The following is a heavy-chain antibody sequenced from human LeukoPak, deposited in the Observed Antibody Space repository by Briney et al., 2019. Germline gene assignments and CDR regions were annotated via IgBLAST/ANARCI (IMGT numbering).Heavy chain of an antibody. J-gene: IGHJ4*02. V-gene: IGHV4-59*08. Sequence: SETLSLTCTVSGGSISSYYWSWIRQPPGKGLEWIGYIYYSGSTNYNPSLKSRVTISVDTSKNQFSLKLSSVTAADTAVYYCARQGDYDSSGYLARYYFDYWGQGTLVTVSS. D-gene: IGHD3-22*01. CDR2: IYYSGST. CDR3: ARQGDYDSSGYLARYYFDY. CDR1: GGSISSYY.